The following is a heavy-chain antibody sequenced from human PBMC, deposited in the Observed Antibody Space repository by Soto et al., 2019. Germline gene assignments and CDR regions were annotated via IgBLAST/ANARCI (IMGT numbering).Heavy chain of an antibody. D-gene: IGHD3-3*01. J-gene: IGHJ4*02. CDR2: IYYSGST. Sequence: PSETLSLTCTVSGASISSYYWNWIRQSPGKGLEWIGYIYYSGSTNYNPSLKSRVTISVDTSKNQFSLKLSSVTAADTAVYYCARVVQDFWSGYYTFDYWGQGTLVTVSS. CDR1: GASISSYY. V-gene: IGHV4-59*01. CDR3: ARVVQDFWSGYYTFDY.